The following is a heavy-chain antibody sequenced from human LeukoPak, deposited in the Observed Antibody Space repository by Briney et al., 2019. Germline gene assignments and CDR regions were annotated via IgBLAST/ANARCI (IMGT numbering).Heavy chain of an antibody. V-gene: IGHV3-74*01. CDR3: AKESSTWRQADTLFDY. J-gene: IGHJ4*02. CDR2: LNSDGRST. Sequence: PGGSLRLSCAASGFTFSSSWMHWVRQAPGEGLVWVSRLNSDGRSTNYADFVKGRFIISRDNTKNTLYLQMNSLRIEDTAVYYCAKESSTWRQADTLFDYWGQGILVTVSS. D-gene: IGHD6-13*01. CDR1: GFTFSSSW.